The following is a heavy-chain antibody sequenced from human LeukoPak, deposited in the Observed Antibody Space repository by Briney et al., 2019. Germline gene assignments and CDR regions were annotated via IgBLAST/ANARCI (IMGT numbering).Heavy chain of an antibody. V-gene: IGHV1-24*01. Sequence: ASVKVSCKVSGYTLTELSMHWGRQAPGKGLEWVGGFDPEDGETIYAQKFQGRVTMIEDTSTDTAYMELRSLRSEDTAVYYCATGGLGGYYYDSSGYPAFDYWGQGTLVSVSS. D-gene: IGHD3-22*01. CDR2: FDPEDGET. CDR1: GYTLTELS. CDR3: ATGGLGGYYYDSSGYPAFDY. J-gene: IGHJ4*02.